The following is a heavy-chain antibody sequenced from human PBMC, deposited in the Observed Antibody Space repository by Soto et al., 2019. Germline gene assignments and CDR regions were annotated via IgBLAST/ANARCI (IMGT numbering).Heavy chain of an antibody. J-gene: IGHJ6*02. CDR2: ISGSGGST. Sequence: LRLSCAASGFTFSSYAMSWVRQAPGKGLEWVSAISGSGGSTYYADSVKGRFTISRDNSKNTLYLQMNSLRAEDTAVYYCAKRSRHYYYGMDVWGQGTTVTVSS. CDR1: GFTFSSYA. V-gene: IGHV3-23*01. CDR3: AKRSRHYYYGMDV.